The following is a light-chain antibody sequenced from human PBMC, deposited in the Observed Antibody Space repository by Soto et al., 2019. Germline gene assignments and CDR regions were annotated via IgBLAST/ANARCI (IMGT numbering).Light chain of an antibody. J-gene: IGKJ5*01. Sequence: EILVTQSPATPSDPPGEIETVSCSSSQSVGNKVAWYQHKPGQTPRLIIYDISNRAAGVPDRFSGSGYGTDFTLTIRRLKSEDFAVYYCQQYNIWRSINFGNGQRLALK. CDR2: DIS. V-gene: IGKV3-15*01. CDR3: QQYNIWRSIN. CDR1: QSVGNK.